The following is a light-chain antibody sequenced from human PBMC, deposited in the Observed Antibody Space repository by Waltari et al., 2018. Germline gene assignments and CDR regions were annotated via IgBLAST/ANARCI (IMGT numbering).Light chain of an antibody. CDR2: DVS. CDR3: SSQSSNDVVL. J-gene: IGLJ2*01. V-gene: IGLV2-14*01. CDR1: SNDVGGYNS. Sequence: QSALTQPASVSGSPAQSVTIFCAGTSNDVGGYNSVSWYQRHPGQAPRVIIYDVSERPSGVSDRFSGSKSGNTASLTISGLQAEDEADYYCSSQSSNDVVLFGGGTKLTVL.